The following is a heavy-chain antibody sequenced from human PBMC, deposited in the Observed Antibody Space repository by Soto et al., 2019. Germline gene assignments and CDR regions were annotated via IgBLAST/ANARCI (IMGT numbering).Heavy chain of an antibody. D-gene: IGHD2-21*01. CDR1: GFTFSSYA. CDR2: ISGSGGAT. CDR3: AKDRAPPFLILSPSCSSVV. Sequence: EVQLLESGGGLVQPGGSLSLSCAASGFTFSSYAMSWVRQTPGKGLEWVAGISGSGGATYYADAVKGRLTISRDNSTNALYHKMTARRPEHPPFFYCAKDRAPPFLILSPSCSSVVWGRGPL. V-gene: IGHV3-23*01. J-gene: IGHJ2*01.